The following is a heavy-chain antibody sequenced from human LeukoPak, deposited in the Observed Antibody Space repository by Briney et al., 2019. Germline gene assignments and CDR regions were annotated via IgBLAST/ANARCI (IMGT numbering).Heavy chain of an antibody. D-gene: IGHD4-23*01. J-gene: IGHJ2*01. Sequence: ASVKVSCKASGYTFTGYYMHWVRQAPGQGLEWMGWINPNSGGTNYAQKFQGRVTMTRDTSISTAYMELSSLRSEDTAVYYCARPQDYGGKRSGGWYFDLWGRGTLVTVSS. CDR1: GYTFTGYY. CDR3: ARPQDYGGKRSGGWYFDL. V-gene: IGHV1-2*02. CDR2: INPNSGGT.